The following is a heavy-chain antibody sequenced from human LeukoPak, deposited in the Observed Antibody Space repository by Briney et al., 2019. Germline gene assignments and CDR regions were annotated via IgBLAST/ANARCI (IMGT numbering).Heavy chain of an antibody. V-gene: IGHV1-2*02. Sequence: GASVKVSCKTSGYTFTDEYIHWVRQAPGHGLECMGWMHPNTGDTAYVQKFQGRVTFTRDTSISTAYMELHRLRSDDTAVYYCVRHLTDPTSGDYWGQGTLVTVSS. D-gene: IGHD1-14*01. J-gene: IGHJ4*02. CDR3: VRHLTDPTSGDY. CDR1: GYTFTDEY. CDR2: MHPNTGDT.